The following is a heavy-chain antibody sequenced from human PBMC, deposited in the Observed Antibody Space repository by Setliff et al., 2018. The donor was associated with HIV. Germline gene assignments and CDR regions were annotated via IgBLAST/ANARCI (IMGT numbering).Heavy chain of an antibody. D-gene: IGHD2-8*01. CDR1: GDSISFNNIY. CDR2: IDIGGNP. J-gene: IGHJ3*02. CDR3: ARIHPDILINWRFGAFDI. Sequence: SETLSLTCTVSGDSISFNNIYWSWIRQPAGKGLEWIGRIDIGGNPNYNPSLKSRITISRDTSKRQFSLQLTSLTAADTAVYYCARIHPDILINWRFGAFDIWGQGTKVTVSS. V-gene: IGHV4-61*02.